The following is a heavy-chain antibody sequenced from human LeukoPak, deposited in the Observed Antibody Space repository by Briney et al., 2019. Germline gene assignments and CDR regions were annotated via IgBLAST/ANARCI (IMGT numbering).Heavy chain of an antibody. CDR3: AKVGQGVVVVPAAPVSY. D-gene: IGHD2-2*01. CDR2: ISGSGGST. Sequence: PGGSLRLSWAASGFTFSSYAMSWVRQAPGKGLEWVSAISGSGGSTYYADSVKGRFTISRDNSKNTLYLQMNSLRAEDTAVYYCAKVGQGVVVVPAAPVSYWGQGTLVTVSS. V-gene: IGHV3-23*01. J-gene: IGHJ4*02. CDR1: GFTFSSYA.